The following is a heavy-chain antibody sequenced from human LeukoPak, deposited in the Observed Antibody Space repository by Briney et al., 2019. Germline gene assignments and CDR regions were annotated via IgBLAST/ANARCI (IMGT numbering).Heavy chain of an antibody. V-gene: IGHV1-2*02. Sequence: ASVKVSCKASGYTFTAYYMHWVRQAPGQGLEWMGWINPNSGGTNYAQKFQGRVTMTRDTSISTAYMELSRLRSDDTAVYYCARVTHTELSTWFDPWGQGTLVAVSS. J-gene: IGHJ5*02. CDR3: ARVTHTELSTWFDP. CDR1: GYTFTAYY. CDR2: INPNSGGT. D-gene: IGHD5-18*01.